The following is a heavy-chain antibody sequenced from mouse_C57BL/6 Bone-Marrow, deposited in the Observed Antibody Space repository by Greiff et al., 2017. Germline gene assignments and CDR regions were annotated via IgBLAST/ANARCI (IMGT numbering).Heavy chain of an antibody. V-gene: IGHV1-69*01. Sequence: VQLQQPGAELVMPGASVKLSCKASGYTFTSYWMHWVKQRPGQGLEWIGEIDPSDSYTNYNQKFKGKSTLTVDKSSSTAYMQHSSLTSEDSAVYYGAREWDGYALAGLAYWGQGTLVTVSA. CDR1: GYTFTSYW. CDR2: IDPSDSYT. J-gene: IGHJ3*01. CDR3: AREWDGYALAGLAY. D-gene: IGHD2-3*01.